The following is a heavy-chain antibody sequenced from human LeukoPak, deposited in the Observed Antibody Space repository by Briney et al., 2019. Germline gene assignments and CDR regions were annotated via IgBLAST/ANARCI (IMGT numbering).Heavy chain of an antibody. CDR3: ARVSVAGTDY. CDR2: ISSSSSYI. V-gene: IGHV3-21*01. Sequence: SGGSLRLSCAASGFTFSSYSMNWVRQAPGKGLEWVSSISSSSSYIYYADSVKGRFTISRDNAKNSLYLQMNSLRAEDTAVYYCARVSVAGTDYWGQGTLVTVSS. D-gene: IGHD6-19*01. J-gene: IGHJ4*02. CDR1: GFTFSSYS.